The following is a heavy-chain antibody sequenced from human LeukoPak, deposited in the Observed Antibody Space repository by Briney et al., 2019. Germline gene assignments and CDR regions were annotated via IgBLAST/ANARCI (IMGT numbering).Heavy chain of an antibody. CDR2: IYYSGST. CDR1: GGSISSYY. Sequence: ASETLSLTCTVSGGSISSYYWSWIRQPPGKGLEWIGYIYYSGSTNYNPSLKSRVTISVDTSKNQFSLKLSSVTAADTAVYYCASETVGYYDSSGYYYYWGQGTLVTVSS. J-gene: IGHJ4*02. CDR3: ASETVGYYDSSGYYYY. D-gene: IGHD3-22*01. V-gene: IGHV4-59*01.